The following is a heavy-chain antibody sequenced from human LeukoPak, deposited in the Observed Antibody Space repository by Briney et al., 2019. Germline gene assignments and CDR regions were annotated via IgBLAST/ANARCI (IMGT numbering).Heavy chain of an antibody. D-gene: IGHD1-14*01. J-gene: IGHJ4*02. CDR2: IYHTGTT. V-gene: IGHV4-39*01. Sequence: SETLSLTCTVSGGSISGNTHYWGWIRQPPGKGLEWIGSIYHTGTTYYSPSLRSRLTIFVDTSKNQFSLKLTSVTAADRAVFFCAAFQSPGWVFDYGGRGPVVTVP. CDR3: AAFQSPGWVFDY. CDR1: GGSISGNTHY.